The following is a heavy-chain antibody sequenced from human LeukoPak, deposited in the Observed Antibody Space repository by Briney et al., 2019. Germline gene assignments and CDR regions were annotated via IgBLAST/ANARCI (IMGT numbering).Heavy chain of an antibody. Sequence: KTSETLSLTCAVYGGSFSGYYWSWIRQPPGKGLEWIGEINHSRSTNYNPSLKSRVTISVDTPKNQFSLKLSSVTAADTAVYYCARGVLGSGTMVRGVITPFDYWGQGTLVTVSS. D-gene: IGHD3-10*01. CDR3: ARGVLGSGTMVRGVITPFDY. V-gene: IGHV4-34*01. CDR2: INHSRST. J-gene: IGHJ4*02. CDR1: GGSFSGYY.